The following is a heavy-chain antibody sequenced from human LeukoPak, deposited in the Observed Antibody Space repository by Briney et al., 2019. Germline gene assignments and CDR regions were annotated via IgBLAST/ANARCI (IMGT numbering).Heavy chain of an antibody. V-gene: IGHV4-39*01. CDR2: IYYSGST. CDR1: GGSISSSSYY. D-gene: IGHD3-16*02. Sequence: SETLSRTCTVSGGSISSSSYYWGWIRHPPGKGLEWIGSIYYSGSTYYNPSRKSRVTISVDTSKNQFSLKLSSVTAADTAVYYCASPAPYDYVWGSYRIFDYWGQGTLVTVSS. CDR3: ASPAPYDYVWGSYRIFDY. J-gene: IGHJ4*02.